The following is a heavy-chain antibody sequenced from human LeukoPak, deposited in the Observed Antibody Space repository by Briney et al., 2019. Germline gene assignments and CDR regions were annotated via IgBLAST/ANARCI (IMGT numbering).Heavy chain of an antibody. CDR2: IKSDGSST. CDR1: GFTFSSYW. CDR3: ARTFAAAHIDY. D-gene: IGHD2-15*01. J-gene: IGHJ4*02. Sequence: QPGESLRLSCAASGFTFSSYWMHWVRQAPGKGLVWASRIKSDGSSTTYADSVKGRFTISRDNAKNTLYLEMNSLRAEDTAVYYCARTFAAAHIDYWGQGTLVTVSS. V-gene: IGHV3-74*01.